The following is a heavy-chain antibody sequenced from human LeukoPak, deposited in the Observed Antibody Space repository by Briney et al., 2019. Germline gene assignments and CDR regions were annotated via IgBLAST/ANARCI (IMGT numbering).Heavy chain of an antibody. CDR1: GFTLSSYG. Sequence: PGGSLSLSCVASGFTLSSYGMNWVRQAPGKGLQWVSSIANTGGNTYYADSVRGRFTISRDNSKNTLYLQMNSLRDEDTAVYYCAKEGIGAAGRRFDCWGQGTPVTVSS. J-gene: IGHJ4*02. D-gene: IGHD6-13*01. CDR3: AKEGIGAAGRRFDC. V-gene: IGHV3-23*01. CDR2: IANTGGNT.